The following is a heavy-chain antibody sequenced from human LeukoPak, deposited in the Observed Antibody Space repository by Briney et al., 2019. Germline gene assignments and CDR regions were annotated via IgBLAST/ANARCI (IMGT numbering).Heavy chain of an antibody. CDR3: ARGRPTNLGGIY. CDR2: MNPDTGNT. CDR1: GYTFTSHH. Sequence: ASVKVSCEASGYTFTSHHINWVRQAAGQGLEWMGWMNPDTGNTVYAQKFQGRVTMTWDTSISTAYMELGSLRSEDTAVYYCARGRPTNLGGIYWGQGTLVTVPS. J-gene: IGHJ4*02. V-gene: IGHV1-8*01. D-gene: IGHD7-27*01.